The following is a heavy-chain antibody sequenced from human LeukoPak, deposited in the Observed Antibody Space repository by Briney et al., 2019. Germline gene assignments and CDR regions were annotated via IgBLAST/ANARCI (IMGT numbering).Heavy chain of an antibody. J-gene: IGHJ4*02. CDR1: GGSISSSNW. Sequence: PSGTLSLTCAVSGGSISSSNWWSWVRQPPGKGLEWIGEIYHSGSTNYNPSLKSRVTISVDKSKNQFSLKLSSVTAADTAVYYCARADYYDSSGFDYWGQGTLVTVSS. CDR3: ARADYYDSSGFDY. D-gene: IGHD3-22*01. V-gene: IGHV4-4*02. CDR2: IYHSGST.